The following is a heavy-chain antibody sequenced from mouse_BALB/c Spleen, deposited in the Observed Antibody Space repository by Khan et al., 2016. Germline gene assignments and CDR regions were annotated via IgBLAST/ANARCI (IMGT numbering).Heavy chain of an antibody. Sequence: QIQLVQSGPELKKPGETVRISCKASGYTFTNYGMNWVKQAPGKGLKWMGWIITYTGEPTYDDDFKGRFAISLETSASTAYLQINNLKTEDTATYYCARPDYGRSRRFAYWGQGTLVTVSA. D-gene: IGHD2-1*01. J-gene: IGHJ3*01. CDR2: IITYTGEP. CDR1: GYTFTNYG. CDR3: ARPDYGRSRRFAY. V-gene: IGHV9-3-1*01.